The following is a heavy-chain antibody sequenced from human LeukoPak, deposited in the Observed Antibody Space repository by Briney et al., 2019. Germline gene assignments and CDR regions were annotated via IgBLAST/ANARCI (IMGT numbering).Heavy chain of an antibody. CDR1: GFTLSSYL. CDR2: INSDGSST. Sequence: GGSLRLSCAASGFTLSSYLMHWVHQGPGKGLVWVSHINSDGSSTSYADSVKGRFTISRDNAKNTLYLQMNSLRAEDTAVYYCARDLTGDAFDIWGQGTMVTVSS. J-gene: IGHJ3*02. CDR3: ARDLTGDAFDI. D-gene: IGHD7-27*01. V-gene: IGHV3-74*01.